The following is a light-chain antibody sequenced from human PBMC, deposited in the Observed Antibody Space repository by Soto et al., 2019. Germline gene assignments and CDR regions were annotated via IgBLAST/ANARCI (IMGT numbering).Light chain of an antibody. J-gene: IGLJ1*01. V-gene: IGLV2-23*02. CDR2: EVS. CDR3: CSYAGHVNYV. CDR1: SSDVGSNIL. Sequence: QSVLTQPASVSGSPGQSITISCTGTSSDVGSNILVSWYQQHPGKAPKLMIYEVSKRPSGISDRFSGAKSGNTASLTISGLRAEYEADYYCCSYAGHVNYVFGTGTKLTVL.